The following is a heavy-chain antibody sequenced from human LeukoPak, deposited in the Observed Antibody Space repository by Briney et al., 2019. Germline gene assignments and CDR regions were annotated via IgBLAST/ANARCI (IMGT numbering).Heavy chain of an antibody. Sequence: ASVKVSCKASGGTFSSYAISWVRQAPGQGLEWMGGIIPIFGTANYAQKFQGRVTITADESTSTAYMELSSLRSEDTAVYYCARDDPSAERDYYYGMDVWGQGTTVTVSS. CDR2: IIPIFGTA. J-gene: IGHJ6*02. CDR1: GGTFSSYA. CDR3: ARDDPSAERDYYYGMDV. D-gene: IGHD1-26*01. V-gene: IGHV1-69*13.